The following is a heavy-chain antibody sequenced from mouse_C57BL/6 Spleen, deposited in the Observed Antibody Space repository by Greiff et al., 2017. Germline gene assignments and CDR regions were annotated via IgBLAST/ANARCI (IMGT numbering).Heavy chain of an antibody. CDR1: GFNIKDDY. J-gene: IGHJ4*01. CDR2: IDPENGDT. V-gene: IGHV14-4*01. CDR3: TTESYGSSRQDYAMDY. Sequence: EVQLQQSGAELVRPGASVKLSCTASGFNIKDDYMHWVKQRPEQGLEWIGWIDPENGDTEYASKFQGKATITADTSSNTAYLQLSSLTSEDTAVYYCTTESYGSSRQDYAMDYWGQGTSVTVSS. D-gene: IGHD1-1*01.